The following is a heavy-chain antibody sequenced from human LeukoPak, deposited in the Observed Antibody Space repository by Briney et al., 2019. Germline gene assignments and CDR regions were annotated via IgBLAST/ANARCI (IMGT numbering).Heavy chain of an antibody. V-gene: IGHV1-69*04. CDR1: GGTFSSYA. D-gene: IGHD5-18*01. Sequence: SVTVSCKASGGTFSSYAISWVRQAPGQGLEWMGRIIPILGIANYAQKFQGRVTITADKSTSTAYMELSSLRSEDTAVYYCARVDTAMVIDYWGQGTLVTVSS. CDR3: ARVDTAMVIDY. J-gene: IGHJ4*02. CDR2: IIPILGIA.